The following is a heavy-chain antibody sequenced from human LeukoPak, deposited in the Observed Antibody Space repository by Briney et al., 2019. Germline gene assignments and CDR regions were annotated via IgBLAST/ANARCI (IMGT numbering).Heavy chain of an antibody. D-gene: IGHD2-2*01. CDR3: ARVAGYCSSTSAAGGSCYSPDY. J-gene: IGHJ4*02. V-gene: IGHV1-2*06. Sequence: ASVKVSCKASGHTFTGYYMHWVRQAPGQGLEWMGRINPNSGGTNYAQKFQGRVTMTRDTSISTAYMELSRLRSDDTAVYYCARVAGYCSSTSAAGGSCYSPDYWGQGTLVTVSS. CDR1: GHTFTGYY. CDR2: INPNSGGT.